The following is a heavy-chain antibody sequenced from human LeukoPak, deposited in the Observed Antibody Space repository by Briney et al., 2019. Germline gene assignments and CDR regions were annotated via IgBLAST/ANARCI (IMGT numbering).Heavy chain of an antibody. Sequence: ASVKVSCKASGGTFSSYAISWVRQAPGQGLEWMGGIIPIFGTANYAQKFQGRVTITADESTSTAYMELSSLRSEDTAVYYCASPPSGQQLGGSKYFQHWGQGTLVTVSS. CDR2: IIPIFGTA. D-gene: IGHD6-13*01. CDR3: ASPPSGQQLGGSKYFQH. V-gene: IGHV1-69*13. J-gene: IGHJ1*01. CDR1: GGTFSSYA.